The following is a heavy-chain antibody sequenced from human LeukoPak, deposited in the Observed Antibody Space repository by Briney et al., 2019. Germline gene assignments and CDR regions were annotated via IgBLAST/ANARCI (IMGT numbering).Heavy chain of an antibody. CDR1: GGSISSYY. Sequence: PSETLSLTCTVSGGSISSYYLSWIRQPAGKGLEWIGRIYTSGTTHYNPSLKSRVTMSVDTSKNQFSLKLSSVTAADTAVYYCARLSAVTTSFDYWGQGTLVTVSS. CDR3: ARLSAVTTSFDY. D-gene: IGHD4-17*01. CDR2: IYTSGTT. J-gene: IGHJ4*02. V-gene: IGHV4-4*07.